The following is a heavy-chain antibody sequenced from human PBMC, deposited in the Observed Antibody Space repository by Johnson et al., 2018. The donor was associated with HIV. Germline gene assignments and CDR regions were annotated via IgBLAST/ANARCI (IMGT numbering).Heavy chain of an antibody. D-gene: IGHD6-13*01. CDR2: INSDGSST. V-gene: IGHV3-74*01. J-gene: IGHJ3*02. CDR3: ARDIIAAAGISAFDI. Sequence: VQLVESGGGVVQPGRSLRLSCAASGFTFSSYAMHWVRQAPGKGLVWVSRINSDGSSTSYADSVKGRFTISRDNAKNTLYLQMNSLRAEDTAVYYCARDIIAAAGISAFDIWGQGTMVTVSS. CDR1: GFTFSSYA.